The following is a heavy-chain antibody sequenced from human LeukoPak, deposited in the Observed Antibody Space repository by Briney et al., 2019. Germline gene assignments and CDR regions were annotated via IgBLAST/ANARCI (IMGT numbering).Heavy chain of an antibody. CDR2: INHSGST. J-gene: IGHJ1*01. V-gene: IGHV4-34*01. D-gene: IGHD4-23*01. Sequence: SETLSLTCAVYGGSFSGYYWSWIRQLPGKGLEWIGEINHSGSTNYNPSLKSRVTISVDTSKNQFSLKLSSVTAADTAVYYCARSRVVTLGYFQHWGQGTLVTVSS. CDR1: GGSFSGYY. CDR3: ARSRVVTLGYFQH.